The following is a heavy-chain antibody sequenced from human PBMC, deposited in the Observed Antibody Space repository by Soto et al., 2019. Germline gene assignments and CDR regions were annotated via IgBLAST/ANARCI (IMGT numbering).Heavy chain of an antibody. D-gene: IGHD1-20*01. Sequence: SETLSLTCTVSGGSISSGGYYWGWIRQYPGKGLEWIGYIYYSGNTYYNPSLKSRVTISVDTSKNQFSLKLSSVTAADTAVYYCARRGYNWNHFDYWGQGTLVTVSS. J-gene: IGHJ4*02. CDR1: GGSISSGGYY. CDR3: ARRGYNWNHFDY. V-gene: IGHV4-31*03. CDR2: IYYSGNT.